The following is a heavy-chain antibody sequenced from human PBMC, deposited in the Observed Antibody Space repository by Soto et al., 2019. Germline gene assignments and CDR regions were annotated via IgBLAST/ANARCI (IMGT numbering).Heavy chain of an antibody. Sequence: SETLSLTGTVSGGSISSYDCSWIRQPAWKGLEWIGRIYTSGITNYNPSLKSRVTMSVDTSKNQFSLKLSSVTAADTAVYYCASSFGYCSRTSCSSYYGLDFAAQGTKV. D-gene: IGHD2-2*03. V-gene: IGHV4-4*07. CDR2: IYTSGIT. J-gene: IGHJ6*02. CDR1: GGSISSYD. CDR3: ASSFGYCSRTSCSSYYGLDF.